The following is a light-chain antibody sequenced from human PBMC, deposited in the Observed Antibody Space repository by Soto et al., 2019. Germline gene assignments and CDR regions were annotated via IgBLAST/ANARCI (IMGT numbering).Light chain of an antibody. Sequence: DIQMTQSPSTLSASVGDTVTITCRASESIDNWLAWYQQKPGKAPKLLIFAASTLVRGVPSRFSGRGSGTEFTLTLSSLQADDYATFYCQQYHTDWTFGQGTKVDIK. CDR3: QQYHTDWT. V-gene: IGKV1-5*01. J-gene: IGKJ1*01. CDR1: ESIDNW. CDR2: AAS.